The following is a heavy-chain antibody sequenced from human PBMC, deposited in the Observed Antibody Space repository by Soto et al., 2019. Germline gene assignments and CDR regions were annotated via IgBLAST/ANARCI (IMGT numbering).Heavy chain of an antibody. Sequence: SETLSLTCAVYGGSFSGYYWSWIRQPPGKGLEWIGEINHSGSTNYNPSLKSRVTISVDTSKNQFSLKLSSVTAADTAVYYCARTYYDFWSGGDNWFDPWGQGTLVTVSS. CDR1: GGSFSGYY. CDR3: ARTYYDFWSGGDNWFDP. J-gene: IGHJ5*02. CDR2: INHSGST. V-gene: IGHV4-34*01. D-gene: IGHD3-3*01.